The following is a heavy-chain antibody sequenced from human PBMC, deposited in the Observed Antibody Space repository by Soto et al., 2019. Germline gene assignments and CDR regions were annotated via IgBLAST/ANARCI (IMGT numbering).Heavy chain of an antibody. V-gene: IGHV1-2*02. Sequence: ASVKVSCKASGYVFTGFYLHWVRQAPGQGLEWMGWIFPNSGATNYAQKFQGRVPLTRDTSLSTGYMDLTRLTSDDTAVYYCARSISGRYNCFDAWGQGTMVTVSS. CDR3: ARSISGRYNCFDA. J-gene: IGHJ5*02. CDR1: GYVFTGFY. CDR2: IFPNSGAT. D-gene: IGHD3-3*02.